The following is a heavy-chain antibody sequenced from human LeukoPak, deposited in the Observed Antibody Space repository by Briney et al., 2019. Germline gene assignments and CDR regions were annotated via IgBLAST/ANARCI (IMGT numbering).Heavy chain of an antibody. Sequence: GGSLRLSCAASGFTFSSYSMNWVRQAPGKGLEWVSSISSSSSYIYYADSVKGRFTISRDNAKNSLYLQMNGLRAEDTAVYYCARGGSNTAMVDYWGQGTLVTVSS. CDR3: ARGGSNTAMVDY. V-gene: IGHV3-21*01. J-gene: IGHJ4*02. CDR1: GFTFSSYS. CDR2: ISSSSSYI. D-gene: IGHD5-18*01.